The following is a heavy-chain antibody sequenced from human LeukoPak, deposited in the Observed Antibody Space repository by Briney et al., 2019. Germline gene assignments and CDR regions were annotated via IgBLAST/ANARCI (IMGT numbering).Heavy chain of an antibody. V-gene: IGHV4-38-2*02. CDR1: GYFISSGHY. D-gene: IGHD5-12*01. Sequence: PSETLSLTCTVSGYFISSGHYWGWIRQPPGKGMEWIGSLYTSGSTNYNPSLKSRVTISVDTSKNQFSLKLSSVTAADTAVYYCARLLGYSGYADYWGQGTLVTVSS. CDR2: LYTSGST. CDR3: ARLLGYSGYADY. J-gene: IGHJ4*02.